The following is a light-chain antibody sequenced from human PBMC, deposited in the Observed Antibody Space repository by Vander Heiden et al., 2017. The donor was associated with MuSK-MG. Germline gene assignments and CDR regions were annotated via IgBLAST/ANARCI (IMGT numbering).Light chain of an antibody. CDR3: QQRSNWPLLT. CDR1: QSVSGY. J-gene: IGKJ4*01. V-gene: IGKV3-11*01. CDR2: DAS. Sequence: ATLSCRASQSVSGYLAWYQQKPGQAPRLLIYDASNRATGIPARFSGSGSGTVFTLTISSLEPEDFADYCQQRSNWPLLTFGGGTKVEIK.